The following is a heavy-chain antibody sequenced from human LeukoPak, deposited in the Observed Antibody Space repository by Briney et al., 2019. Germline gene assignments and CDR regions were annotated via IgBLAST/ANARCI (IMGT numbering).Heavy chain of an antibody. CDR1: GFSCSTYW. CDR2: IKQDGSVK. Sequence: WGSLRRSCAGSGFSCSTYWMSWVRQTPEKGLEFVANIKQDGSVKNYMDSLKGRSTISRDNARESLYLEINSLRADDTAVYYCARDPGSSAFALWDQGALVTVSS. J-gene: IGHJ4*02. CDR3: ARDPGSSAFAL. D-gene: IGHD1-14*01. V-gene: IGHV3-7*01.